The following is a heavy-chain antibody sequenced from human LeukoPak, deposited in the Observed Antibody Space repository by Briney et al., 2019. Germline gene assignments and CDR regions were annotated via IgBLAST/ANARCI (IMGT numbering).Heavy chain of an antibody. Sequence: GGSLRLSCAASGFTFSSYSMNWVRQAPGKGLEWVSSISSSSSYIYYADSVKGRFTISRDNAKNSLYLQMNSLRAEDTAVYYCARVPYYYGSGSYSSHFDYWGQGTLVTVSS. CDR1: GFTFSSYS. D-gene: IGHD3-10*01. CDR3: ARVPYYYGSGSYSSHFDY. CDR2: ISSSSSYI. V-gene: IGHV3-21*01. J-gene: IGHJ4*02.